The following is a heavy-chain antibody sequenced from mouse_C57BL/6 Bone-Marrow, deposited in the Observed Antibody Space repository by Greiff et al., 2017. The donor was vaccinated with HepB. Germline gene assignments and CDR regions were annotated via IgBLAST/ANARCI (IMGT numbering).Heavy chain of an antibody. J-gene: IGHJ1*03. CDR1: GFTFTDYY. CDR2: IRNKANGYTT. V-gene: IGHV7-3*01. Sequence: EVKLMESGGGLVQPGGSLSLSCAASGFTFTDYYMSWVRQPPGKALEWLGFIRNKANGYTTEYSASVKGRFTISRDNSQSILYLQMNALRAEDSATYYCARAHYYGGSDGYFDVWGTETTVTVSS. CDR3: ARAHYYGGSDGYFDV. D-gene: IGHD1-1*01.